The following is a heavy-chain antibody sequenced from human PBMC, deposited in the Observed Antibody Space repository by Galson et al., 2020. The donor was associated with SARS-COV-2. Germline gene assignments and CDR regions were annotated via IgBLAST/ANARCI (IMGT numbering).Heavy chain of an antibody. V-gene: IGHV3-30*03. D-gene: IGHD2-15*01. CDR2: ISHDGSDY. J-gene: IGHJ6*03. CDR1: GFTFSSHG. CDR3: ARGCHPGTFCFYMDV. Sequence: GESLKISCAASGFTFSSHGMHWVRQAPGKGLEWVAMISHDGSDYNYADSVMGRFTMFRDNSKNTVYLQMDSLRVEDTGLYYCARGCHPGTFCFYMDVWGKGTTVTVSS.